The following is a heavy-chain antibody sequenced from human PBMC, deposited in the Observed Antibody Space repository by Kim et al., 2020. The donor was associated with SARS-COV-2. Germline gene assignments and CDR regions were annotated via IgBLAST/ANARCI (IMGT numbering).Heavy chain of an antibody. CDR3: ASIDYYDSSGHFDY. J-gene: IGHJ4*02. D-gene: IGHD3-22*01. V-gene: IGHV5-51*01. Sequence: PTFQGQVTITADKSISTAYLQWSSLKASDTAMYYCASIDYYDSSGHFDYWGQGTLVTVSS.